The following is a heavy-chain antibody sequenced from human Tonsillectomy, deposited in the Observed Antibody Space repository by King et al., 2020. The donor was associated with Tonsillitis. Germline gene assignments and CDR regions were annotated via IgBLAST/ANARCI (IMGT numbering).Heavy chain of an antibody. CDR2: IYYSGST. Sequence: LQLQESGPGLVKPSETLSLTCTVSGGSISSSSYYWGWIRQPPGKGLEWIGSIYYSGSTYYNPSLKCRVTISVDTSKNQFSLKLSSVTAADTAVYYCARLQRITIFGVVTGDWYFDLWGRGTLVTVSS. V-gene: IGHV4-39*01. CDR1: GGSISSSSYY. CDR3: ARLQRITIFGVVTGDWYFDL. D-gene: IGHD3-3*01. J-gene: IGHJ2*01.